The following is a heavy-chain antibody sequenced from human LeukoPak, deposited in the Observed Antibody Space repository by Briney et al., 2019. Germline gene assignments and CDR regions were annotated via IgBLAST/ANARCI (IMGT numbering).Heavy chain of an antibody. CDR1: GGSISSYY. CDR2: IYYSGST. J-gene: IGHJ4*02. D-gene: IGHD3-16*02. Sequence: SETLSLTCTVSGGSISSYYWSWIRQLPGKGLEWIGYIYYSGSTNYNPSLKSRVTISVDTSKNQFSLKLSSVTAADTAVYYCARVIDDYVWGSYRSPYYFDYWGQGTLVTVSS. V-gene: IGHV4-59*01. CDR3: ARVIDDYVWGSYRSPYYFDY.